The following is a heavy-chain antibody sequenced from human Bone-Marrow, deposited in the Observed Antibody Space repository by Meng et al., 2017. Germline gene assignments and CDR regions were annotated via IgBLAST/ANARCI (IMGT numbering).Heavy chain of an antibody. V-gene: IGHV1-69*05. Sequence: SVKVSCKASGGTFSSCAISWVRQAPGQGLEWMGGINPIFGTANYAQKFQGRVTITTDESTSTAYMELSSLRSEDTAVYYCARPLRDYYDCSGSQLGAFDIWGQGTMVTVSS. D-gene: IGHD3-22*01. CDR2: INPIFGTA. CDR1: GGTFSSCA. CDR3: ARPLRDYYDCSGSQLGAFDI. J-gene: IGHJ3*02.